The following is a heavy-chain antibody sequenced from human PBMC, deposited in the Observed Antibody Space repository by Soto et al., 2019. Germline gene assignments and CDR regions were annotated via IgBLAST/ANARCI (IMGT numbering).Heavy chain of an antibody. CDR1: GGSFSGYY. Sequence: QVQLQQWGAGLLKPSETLSLTCAVYGGSFSGYYWSWIRQPPGKGLEWIGEINHSGSTNYNPSLNSRVTLSVDTSKNQFSLKLSSVTAADTAVYYCARGVTTGYYYYYMDVWGKGTTVTVSS. V-gene: IGHV4-34*01. CDR2: INHSGST. D-gene: IGHD4-4*01. J-gene: IGHJ6*03. CDR3: ARGVTTGYYYYYMDV.